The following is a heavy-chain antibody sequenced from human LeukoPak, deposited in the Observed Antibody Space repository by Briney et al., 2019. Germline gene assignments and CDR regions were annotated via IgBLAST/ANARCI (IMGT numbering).Heavy chain of an antibody. CDR3: ASVRGYSGYDFDY. J-gene: IGHJ4*02. CDR1: GFTFSSYW. CDR2: INSDGSST. Sequence: GSLRLSCAASGFTFSSYWMHWVRQAPGKGLVWVSRINSDGSSTSYADSVKGRFTVSRDNAKNTLYLQMNSLRAEDTAVYYCASVRGYSGYDFDYWGQGTLVTVSS. D-gene: IGHD5-12*01. V-gene: IGHV3-74*01.